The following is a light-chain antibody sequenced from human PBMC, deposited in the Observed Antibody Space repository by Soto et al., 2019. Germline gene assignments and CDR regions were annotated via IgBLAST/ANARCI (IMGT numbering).Light chain of an antibody. CDR2: KAS. V-gene: IGKV1-5*03. CDR3: QQYNSYWT. J-gene: IGKJ1*01. CDR1: QSISSW. Sequence: DIQMTQSPSTLSASVGDRVTITCRASQSISSWLTWYQQTPGKAPKLLIYKASSLESGVPSRFSGSGSGTEFTLTISSLQPDDFATYYCQQYNSYWTFGQGTKV.